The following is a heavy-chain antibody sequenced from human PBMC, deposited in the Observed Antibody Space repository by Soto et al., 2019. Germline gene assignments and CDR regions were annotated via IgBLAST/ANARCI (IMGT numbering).Heavy chain of an antibody. J-gene: IGHJ4*02. CDR1: GGSISSYY. Sequence: SETLSLTCTVSGGSISSYYWSWIRQPPGKGLEWIGYIYYSGSTNYNPSLKSRVTISVDTSKNQFSLKLSSVTAADTAVYYCASSGSSATWYYFDYWGQGTLXTVSS. CDR3: ASSGSSATWYYFDY. V-gene: IGHV4-59*01. D-gene: IGHD1-26*01. CDR2: IYYSGST.